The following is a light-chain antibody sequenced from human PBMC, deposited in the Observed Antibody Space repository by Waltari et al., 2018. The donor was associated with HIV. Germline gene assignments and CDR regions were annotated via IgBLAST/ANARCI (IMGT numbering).Light chain of an antibody. Sequence: IQLTQSPFSLSASIGDKVSITCRASQNLSDFLHWYQQKPGKPPKLLIHGGSTLESGVPSRISGSGSDTDYTLTISSLQPDDFATYYCLQSRSIPLTFGPGTKV. V-gene: IGKV1-39*01. CDR2: GGS. CDR1: QNLSDF. J-gene: IGKJ3*01. CDR3: LQSRSIPLT.